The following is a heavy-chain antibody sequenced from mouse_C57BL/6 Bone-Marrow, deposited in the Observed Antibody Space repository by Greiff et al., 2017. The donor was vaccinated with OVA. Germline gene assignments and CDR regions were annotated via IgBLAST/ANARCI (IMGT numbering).Heavy chain of an antibody. CDR1: GYTFTDYE. Sequence: VQLQESGAELVRPGASVTLSCKASGYTFTDYEMSWVKQTPVHGLEWIGANDPETGGTAYNQKLKGKAILTAAKSSSTAYMELRSLPSDDSAVYYCTSALYYGNCAMDYWGQGTSVTVSS. D-gene: IGHD2-1*01. CDR2: NDPETGGT. J-gene: IGHJ4*01. V-gene: IGHV1-15*01. CDR3: TSALYYGNCAMDY.